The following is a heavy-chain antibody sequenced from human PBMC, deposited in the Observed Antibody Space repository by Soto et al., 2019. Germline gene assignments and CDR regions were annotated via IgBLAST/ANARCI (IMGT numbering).Heavy chain of an antibody. V-gene: IGHV3-49*04. CDR2: IRSRGLGVTA. D-gene: IGHD1-26*01. CDR3: VRSPVVRVTGYFDY. Sequence: GGSLRLSCTTSGFTFAYYAMGWVRQAPGKGLEWVGFIRSRGLGVTAEYAASVKGRLTISRDDSKGIAYLQMDSLKTEDTAVYYCVRSPVVRVTGYFDYWGQGTLVTVSS. J-gene: IGHJ4*02. CDR1: GFTFAYYA.